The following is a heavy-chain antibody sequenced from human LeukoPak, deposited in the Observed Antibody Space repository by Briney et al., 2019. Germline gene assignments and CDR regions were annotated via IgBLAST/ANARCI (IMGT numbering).Heavy chain of an antibody. CDR3: ARGGCSSTSCYPFDP. CDR2: IYHSGST. D-gene: IGHD2-2*01. J-gene: IGHJ5*02. CDR1: GGSISGGGYS. Sequence: SQTLSLTCAVSGGSISGGGYSWSWIRQPPGKGLEWIGYIYHSGSTYYNPSLKSRVTISVDRSKNQFSLKLNSVTAADTAVYYCARGGCSSTSCYPFDPWGQGTLVTVSS. V-gene: IGHV4-30-2*01.